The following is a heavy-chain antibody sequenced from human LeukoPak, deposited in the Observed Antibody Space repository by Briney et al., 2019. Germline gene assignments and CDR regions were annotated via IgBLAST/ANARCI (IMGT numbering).Heavy chain of an antibody. CDR2: ISAYNGNT. Sequence: ASVKVSCKASGYTFTSYGISWVRQAPGQGLEWMGWISAYNGNTNYAQKLQGRVTMTTDTSTSTAYMELRSLRSDDTAVYYCAVGCSGGSCYYPFDYWGQGTLVTVSS. CDR3: AVGCSGGSCYYPFDY. CDR1: GYTFTSYG. J-gene: IGHJ4*02. V-gene: IGHV1-18*01. D-gene: IGHD2-15*01.